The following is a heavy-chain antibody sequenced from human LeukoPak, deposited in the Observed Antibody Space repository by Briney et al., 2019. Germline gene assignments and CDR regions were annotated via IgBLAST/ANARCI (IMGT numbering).Heavy chain of an antibody. Sequence: GGSLRLSCAASGFTFSSYEMNWVRQAPGKGLEWVSSISTSSSYIYYADSVKGRFTISRDNAKNSLFLQMNSLRPEDTAFYYCARDNSGTGSEHYFDSGGQGTLVTVSS. J-gene: IGHJ4*02. V-gene: IGHV3-21*04. CDR1: GFTFSSYE. CDR3: ARDNSGTGSEHYFDS. D-gene: IGHD3/OR15-3a*01. CDR2: ISTSSSYI.